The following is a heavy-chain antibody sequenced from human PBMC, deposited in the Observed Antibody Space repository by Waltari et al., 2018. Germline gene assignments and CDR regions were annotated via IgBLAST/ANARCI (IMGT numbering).Heavy chain of an antibody. CDR2: ISAYNGNT. D-gene: IGHD2-15*01. V-gene: IGHV1-18*01. CDR3: ARDFDVVVVAASNGGVGLDY. Sequence: QVQLVQSGAEVKKPGASVKVSCKASGYTFTSYGISWVRQAPGQGLEWMGGISAYNGNTNYAQKLQGRVTMTTDTSTSTAYMELRSLRSDDTAVYYCARDFDVVVVAASNGGVGLDYWGQGTLVTVSS. J-gene: IGHJ4*02. CDR1: GYTFTSYG.